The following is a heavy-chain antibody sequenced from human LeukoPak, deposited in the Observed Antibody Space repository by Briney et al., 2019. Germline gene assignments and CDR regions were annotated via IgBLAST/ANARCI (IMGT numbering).Heavy chain of an antibody. CDR3: AREFVEEGWFDP. Sequence: PSETLSLTCAVYGGSFSGYYWSWIRQPPGKGLEWIGEINHSGSTNYSPSLKSRVTISVDTSKNQFSLKLSSVTAADTAVYYCAREFVEEGWFDPWGQGTLVTVSS. CDR2: INHSGST. D-gene: IGHD2-15*01. J-gene: IGHJ5*02. V-gene: IGHV4-34*01. CDR1: GGSFSGYY.